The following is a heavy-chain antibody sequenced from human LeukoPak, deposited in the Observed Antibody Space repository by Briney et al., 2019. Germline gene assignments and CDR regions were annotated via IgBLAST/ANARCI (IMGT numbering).Heavy chain of an antibody. CDR2: INHSGST. CDR1: GGSFSGYY. J-gene: IGHJ4*02. V-gene: IGHV4-34*01. Sequence: SETLSLTCAVYGGSFSGYYWSWIRQPPGKGPEWLGEINHSGSTNYNPSLKSRVTISADTSKNQFSLKLNSLTTAAPAVYYCTRGAEWLIDYWGQGILVTVSS. CDR3: TRGAEWLIDY. D-gene: IGHD5-12*01.